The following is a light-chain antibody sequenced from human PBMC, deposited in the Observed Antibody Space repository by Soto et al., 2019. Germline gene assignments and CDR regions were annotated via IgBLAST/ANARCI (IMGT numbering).Light chain of an antibody. CDR3: QHLSSLFT. J-gene: IGKJ3*01. Sequence: IQLTQSPSSLSASVGDRVTITCRASQGISTYLAWYQQKSGKAPKLLIYAASTLKSGVPARFSGSGSGTDFTLTVSSLQPEDFATYYCQHLSSLFTFGPGTKVDIK. V-gene: IGKV1-9*01. CDR2: AAS. CDR1: QGISTY.